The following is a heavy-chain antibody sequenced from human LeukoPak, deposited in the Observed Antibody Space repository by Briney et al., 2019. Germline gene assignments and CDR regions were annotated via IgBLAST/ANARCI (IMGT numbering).Heavy chain of an antibody. D-gene: IGHD2-2*01. CDR1: GYSFTSYW. CDR2: IYPGDSDT. J-gene: IGHJ4*02. V-gene: IGHV5-51*01. Sequence: GESLKISCKGSGYSFTSYWIGWVRQMPGKGLEWMGIIYPGDSDTRYSPSFQGQVTISADKSISTAYLQWSSLKASDTAMYYCARRFCRSTSCYLTPFDYWGQGTLVTVSS. CDR3: ARRFCRSTSCYLTPFDY.